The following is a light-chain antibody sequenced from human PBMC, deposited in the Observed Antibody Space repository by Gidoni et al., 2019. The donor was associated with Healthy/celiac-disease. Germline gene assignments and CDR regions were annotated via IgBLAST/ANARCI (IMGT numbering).Light chain of an antibody. CDR1: QGISNY. Sequence: DIQLTQSPPFLSASVGDTVSITCRASQGISNYLAWYQQKEGKAPKLLIYAASTLQGGVPPRFSGTGSGTEFTLTVFNLQPEDFATYYCQQLNSYPLTFGGGTTVEIK. CDR2: AAS. J-gene: IGKJ4*01. CDR3: QQLNSYPLT. V-gene: IGKV1-9*01.